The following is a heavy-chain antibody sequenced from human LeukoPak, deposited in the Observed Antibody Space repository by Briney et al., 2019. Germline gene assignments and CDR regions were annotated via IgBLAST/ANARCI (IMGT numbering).Heavy chain of an antibody. CDR1: GGSISSYY. V-gene: IGHV4-59*01. CDR2: IYYSGST. D-gene: IGHD1-20*01. J-gene: IGHJ4*02. Sequence: PSETLSLTCTVSGGSISSYYWSWIRQPPGKGLEWIGYIYYSGSTNYNPSLKSRVTISVDTSKNQFSLKLSSVTAADTAVYYCARYNWNDVGFFDYWGQGTLVTVSS. CDR3: ARYNWNDVGFFDY.